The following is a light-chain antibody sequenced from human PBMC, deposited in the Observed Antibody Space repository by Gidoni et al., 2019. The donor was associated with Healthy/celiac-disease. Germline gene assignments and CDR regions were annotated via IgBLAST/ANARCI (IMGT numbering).Light chain of an antibody. V-gene: IGLV1-47*01. CDR3: AAWDDSLSAL. CDR2: RNN. CDR1: SSNIGSNY. Sequence: QSVLTQPPSASGPPGQRVTISCSGSSSNIGSNYVYWYQQLPGTAPKLLIYRNNQRPSGVPVLFSGSKSGTSASLAISGLRSEDEADYYCAAWDDSLSALFGGGTKLTVL. J-gene: IGLJ2*01.